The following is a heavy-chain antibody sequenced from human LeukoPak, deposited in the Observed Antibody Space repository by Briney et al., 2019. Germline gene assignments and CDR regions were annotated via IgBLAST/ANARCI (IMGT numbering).Heavy chain of an antibody. Sequence: SETLSLTCAVYGGSFSGYYWSWIRQPPGKGLEWIGEIYHSGSTNYNPSLKSRVTISVDKSNNQFSLKLSSVTAADTAVYYCGRETGTYKKFDPWGQGTLVTVSS. CDR1: GGSFSGYY. CDR3: GRETGTYKKFDP. J-gene: IGHJ5*02. D-gene: IGHD1-14*01. V-gene: IGHV4-34*01. CDR2: IYHSGST.